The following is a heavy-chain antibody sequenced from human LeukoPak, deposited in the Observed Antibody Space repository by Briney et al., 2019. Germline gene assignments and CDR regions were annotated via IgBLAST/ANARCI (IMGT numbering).Heavy chain of an antibody. CDR1: GGSISSYY. D-gene: IGHD3-10*01. Sequence: AETLSLTCTVSGGSISSYYCSWIRQPAGKGLECIGRIYNSGSTTYNPSLKSRVTMSVDTSKNQFSLKLSSVTAADTAVYYCARDSGTTGEVKLDPWGQGTLVTVSS. CDR3: ARDSGTTGEVKLDP. CDR2: IYNSGST. V-gene: IGHV4-4*07. J-gene: IGHJ5*02.